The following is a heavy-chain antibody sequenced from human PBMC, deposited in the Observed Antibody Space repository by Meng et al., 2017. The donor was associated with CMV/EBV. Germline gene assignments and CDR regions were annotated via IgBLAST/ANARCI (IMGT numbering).Heavy chain of an antibody. V-gene: IGHV4-34*01. D-gene: IGHD1-26*01. CDR3: ARGVGGWFDP. J-gene: IGHJ5*02. CDR1: GEPFSGYY. Sequence: VQLGPWGAGLLYHLETVSPPSAVYGEPFSGYYVSPIPQPPGQGLEWIGEINHSGSTNYNPSLKSRVTISVDTSKNQFSLKLGSVTAADTAVYYCARGVGGWFDPWGQGTLVTVSS. CDR2: INHSGST.